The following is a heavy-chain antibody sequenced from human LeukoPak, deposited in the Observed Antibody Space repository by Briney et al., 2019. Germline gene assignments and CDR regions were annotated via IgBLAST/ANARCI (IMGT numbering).Heavy chain of an antibody. J-gene: IGHJ4*02. V-gene: IGHV3-33*01. CDR2: IWYDGSNK. D-gene: IGHD2-21*02. CDR3: ARDALLRHCGGDCYSDY. CDR1: GFTFSSYG. Sequence: PGRSLRLSCAASGFTFSSYGMHWVRQAPGKGLEWVAVIWYDGSNKYCADSVEGRFTISRDNSKNTTYLQVNSLRAEDTAVYYCARDALLRHCGGDCYSDYWGQGTLVTVSS.